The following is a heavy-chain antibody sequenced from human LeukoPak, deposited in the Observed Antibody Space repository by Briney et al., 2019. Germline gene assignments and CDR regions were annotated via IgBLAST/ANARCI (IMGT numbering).Heavy chain of an antibody. Sequence: QSGGSLRHSCAASGVTLSRYWMHCVRPAPGRGLVWVSCINSDGSNTRYADSVKSRLTISRNNAKNPLYLQRNSLRADDTAEYYCATGNAHAIDIWGQGTTVAVSS. CDR3: ATGNAHAIDI. V-gene: IGHV3-74*01. J-gene: IGHJ3*02. CDR2: INSDGSNT. D-gene: IGHD1-1*01. CDR1: GVTLSRYW.